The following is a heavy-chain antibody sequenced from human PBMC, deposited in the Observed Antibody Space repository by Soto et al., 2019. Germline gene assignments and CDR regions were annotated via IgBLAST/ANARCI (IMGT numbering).Heavy chain of an antibody. CDR3: ARDPNLTHYYYYGMDV. J-gene: IGHJ6*02. Sequence: WASVKVSCKASGYTFTSYYMHWVRQAPGQGLEWMGIINPSGGSTSYAQKFQGRVTMTRDTSTSTVYMELSSLRSEDTAVYYCARDPNLTHYYYYGMDVWGQGTTVTVSS. V-gene: IGHV1-46*01. CDR2: INPSGGST. D-gene: IGHD7-27*01. CDR1: GYTFTSYY.